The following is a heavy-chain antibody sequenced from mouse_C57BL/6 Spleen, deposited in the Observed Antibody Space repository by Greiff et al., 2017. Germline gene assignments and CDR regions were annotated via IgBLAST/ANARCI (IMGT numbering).Heavy chain of an antibody. Sequence: QVQLQQSGTELVKPGASVKLSCKASGYTFTSYWMHWVKQRPGQGLEWIGNINPSNGGTNYNEKFKSKATLTVDQSSSTAYMQLSSLTSEDSAVYYCARSPAYYSNYGFAYWGQGTLVTVSA. CDR1: GYTFTSYW. J-gene: IGHJ3*01. CDR2: INPSNGGT. CDR3: ARSPAYYSNYGFAY. V-gene: IGHV1-53*01. D-gene: IGHD2-5*01.